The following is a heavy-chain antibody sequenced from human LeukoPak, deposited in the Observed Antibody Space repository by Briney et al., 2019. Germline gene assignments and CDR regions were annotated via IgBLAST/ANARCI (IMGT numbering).Heavy chain of an antibody. CDR3: ARPAADCGGDCYWAFDY. D-gene: IGHD2-21*01. V-gene: IGHV3-48*01. Sequence: GGSLRLSCAASGFTFSSKWMSWVRQAPGKGLEWVSYISSRSSTIYYADSVKGRFTISRDNAKNSLYLQMNSLRAEDTAVYYCARPAADCGGDCYWAFDYWGQGTLVTVSS. CDR2: ISSRSSTI. CDR1: GFTFSSKW. J-gene: IGHJ4*02.